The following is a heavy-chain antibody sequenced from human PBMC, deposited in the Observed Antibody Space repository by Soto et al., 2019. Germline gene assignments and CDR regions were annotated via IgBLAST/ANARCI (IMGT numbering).Heavy chain of an antibody. Sequence: GASVKVSCKASGYTFTGQYMHWVRQAPGQGLEWMGWINPDSGDTKYAQKFQGRVTMTRDTSISTVYMELSRLKSDDTAVYYCARDRGNMLAIFHHYYGMDVWGQGTTVTVSS. V-gene: IGHV1-2*02. D-gene: IGHD3-3*02. CDR2: INPDSGDT. CDR3: ARDRGNMLAIFHHYYGMDV. J-gene: IGHJ6*02. CDR1: GYTFTGQY.